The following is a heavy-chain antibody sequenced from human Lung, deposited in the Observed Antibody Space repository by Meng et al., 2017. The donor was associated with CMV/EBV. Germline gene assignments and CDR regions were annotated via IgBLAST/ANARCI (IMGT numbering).Heavy chain of an antibody. CDR1: GFTFSNAW. CDR2: IKNKFDGETT. CDR3: IRTGIYGY. V-gene: IGHV3-15*01. D-gene: IGHD1-26*01. J-gene: IGHJ4*02. Sequence: GESLKISCAASGFTFSNAWMSWVRQAPGKGLEWVGRIKNKFDGETTDYAAPVKGRFTISRDDSKNTLYLQMNSLKTEDTAVYYCIRTGIYGYWGQGTLVTVSS.